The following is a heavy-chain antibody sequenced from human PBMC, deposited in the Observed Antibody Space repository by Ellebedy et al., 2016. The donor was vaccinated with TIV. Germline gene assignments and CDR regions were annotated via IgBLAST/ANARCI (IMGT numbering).Heavy chain of an antibody. CDR2: ISSSGSTI. J-gene: IGHJ4*02. D-gene: IGHD6-19*01. V-gene: IGHV3-11*01. Sequence: GESLKISCAASGFTFSDYYMSWIRQAPGKGLEWVSYISSSGSTIYYADSVKGRFTITRDNAKNSLYLQMNSLRAEDTAVYYCARDAENIAVADNFDSWGQGTLVTVSS. CDR1: GFTFSDYY. CDR3: ARDAENIAVADNFDS.